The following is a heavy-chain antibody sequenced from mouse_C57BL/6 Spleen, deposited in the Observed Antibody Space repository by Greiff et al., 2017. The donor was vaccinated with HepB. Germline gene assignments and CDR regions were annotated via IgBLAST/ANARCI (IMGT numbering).Heavy chain of an antibody. D-gene: IGHD2-5*01. V-gene: IGHV14-3*01. CDR1: GFNIKNTY. Sequence: EVQLQQSVAELVRPGASVKLSCTASGFNIKNTYMHWVQQRPEQGLEWIGRIDPANGNTKYAPKFQGKATITADTSSNTAYLQLSSLTSEDTAIYYCAVYSNYGFYAMDYWGQGTSVTVSS. CDR2: IDPANGNT. J-gene: IGHJ4*01. CDR3: AVYSNYGFYAMDY.